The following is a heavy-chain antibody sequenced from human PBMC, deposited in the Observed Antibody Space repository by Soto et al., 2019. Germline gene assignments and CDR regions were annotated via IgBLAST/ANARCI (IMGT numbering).Heavy chain of an antibody. J-gene: IGHJ3*02. CDR2: ISNAGGTT. CDR3: ASRGGYSSDGAFDI. Sequence: EVQLLESGGGLAQIGGSLRLSCAASGFTFRSYGINWVRQAPGKGLEWVSGISNAGGTTDYADSVKGRFTISRDNSKNTRDLQMNSLRAEDTAVYYCASRGGYSSDGAFDIWGQGTMVTVSS. CDR1: GFTFRSYG. V-gene: IGHV3-23*01. D-gene: IGHD5-18*01.